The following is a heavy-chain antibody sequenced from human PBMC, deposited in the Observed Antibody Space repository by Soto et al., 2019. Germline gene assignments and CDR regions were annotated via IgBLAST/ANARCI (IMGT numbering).Heavy chain of an antibody. CDR2: IYPADSDT. V-gene: IGHV5-51*03. CDR1: GYSFTSYW. CDR3: ARRHMPSSSYYFYYYMDV. J-gene: IGHJ6*03. Sequence: EVQLVQSAAEVKKPGESLKISCQGSGYSFTSYWIVWVRQMPGKGLEWMGIIYPADSDTRSSPSFQGQVTNSADVSISTVYLQWTSLKASDTAVYYCARRHMPSSSYYFYYYMDVWGKGTTVTVSS. D-gene: IGHD2-2*01.